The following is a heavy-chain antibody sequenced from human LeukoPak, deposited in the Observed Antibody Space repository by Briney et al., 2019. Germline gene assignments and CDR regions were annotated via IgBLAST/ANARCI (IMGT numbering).Heavy chain of an antibody. CDR2: IRYDGSNK. D-gene: IGHD3-22*01. J-gene: IGHJ4*02. CDR1: GFTVNTNG. Sequence: GGSLRLSCAASGFTVNTNGMHWVRQAPGKGLEWVAFIRYDGSNKYYADSVKGRFTISRDNSKNTLYLQMNSLRAEDSAAYYCAKEWVTSGYSIDYWGQGTLVTVSS. V-gene: IGHV3-30*02. CDR3: AKEWVTSGYSIDY.